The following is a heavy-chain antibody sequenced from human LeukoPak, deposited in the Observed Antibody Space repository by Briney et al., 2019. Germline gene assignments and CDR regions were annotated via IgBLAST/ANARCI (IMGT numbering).Heavy chain of an antibody. V-gene: IGHV3-53*04. Sequence: SGGSLRLSCAASGFTVSSSYMSWVRQAPGKGLEWVSVIYSGGSTYYADSVKGRFTISRHNSKNTLYLQMNSLGAEDTAVYYCAGGDYFDYWGQGTLVTVSS. CDR1: GFTVSSSY. J-gene: IGHJ4*02. CDR2: IYSGGST. D-gene: IGHD3-16*01. CDR3: AGGDYFDY.